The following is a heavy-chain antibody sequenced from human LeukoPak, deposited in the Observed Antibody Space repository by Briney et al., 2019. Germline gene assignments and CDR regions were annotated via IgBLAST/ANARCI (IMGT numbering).Heavy chain of an antibody. CDR3: ARVNPSVALDL. V-gene: IGHV1-18*01. CDR2: ISAYNGNT. D-gene: IGHD4-23*01. CDR1: GGTFSSYA. Sequence: ASVKVSCKASGGTFSSYATSWVRQAPGQGLEWMGWISAYNGNTNYAQKLQGRVTMTTDTSTSTAYMELRSLRSDDTAVYYCARVNPSVALDLWGRGTLVTVSS. J-gene: IGHJ2*01.